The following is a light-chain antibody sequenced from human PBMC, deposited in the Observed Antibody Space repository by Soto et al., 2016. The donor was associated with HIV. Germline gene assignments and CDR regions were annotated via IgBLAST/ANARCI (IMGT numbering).Light chain of an antibody. CDR3: QQTDSFPFT. Sequence: DIQMTQSPSSVSASVGDRVTITCRASQAINSRLAWYQQKPGKAPEVLITATYTLQAGVPSRFSGSASGGTGTDFTLTTDSLQPEDFATYYCQQTDSFPFTFGPGTKVNV. V-gene: IGKV1-12*01. CDR1: QAINSR. J-gene: IGKJ3*01. CDR2: ATY.